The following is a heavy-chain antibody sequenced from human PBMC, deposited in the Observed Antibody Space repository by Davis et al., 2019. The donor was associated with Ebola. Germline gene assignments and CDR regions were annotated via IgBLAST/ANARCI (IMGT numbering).Heavy chain of an antibody. CDR3: AKYKSLYGGDSFDL. Sequence: ASVTVSCKASGYSLTAYAMNWVRQAPGRGLAYMGWINTKTGNPPFAPGFTGRFVFSLYTSVNTAYLQISSLQAEDTAVYYCAKYKSLYGGDSFDLWGQGTLVTVSS. D-gene: IGHD1-1*01. J-gene: IGHJ4*02. CDR1: GYSLTAYA. CDR2: INTKTGNP. V-gene: IGHV7-4-1*02.